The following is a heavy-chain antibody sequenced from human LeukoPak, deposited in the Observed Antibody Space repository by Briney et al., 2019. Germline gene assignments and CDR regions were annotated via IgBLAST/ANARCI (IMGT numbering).Heavy chain of an antibody. J-gene: IGHJ5*02. D-gene: IGHD1-26*01. CDR3: ARGGSGSYRHMYNWLDP. Sequence: ASVKVSCKASGYTFTSYGISWVRQARGQGLEWMGWISAYNGNTNYAQKLQGRVTMTTDTSTSTAYMELRSLRSDDTAVYYCARGGSGSYRHMYNWLDPWGQGTLVTVSS. CDR1: GYTFTSYG. V-gene: IGHV1-18*01. CDR2: ISAYNGNT.